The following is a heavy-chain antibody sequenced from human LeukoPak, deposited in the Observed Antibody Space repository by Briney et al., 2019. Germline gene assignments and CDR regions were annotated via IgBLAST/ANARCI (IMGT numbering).Heavy chain of an antibody. J-gene: IGHJ6*02. V-gene: IGHV3-49*04. CDR2: IRSKTYGETT. D-gene: IGHD6-19*01. Sequence: QTLRLSCTASGFTIGNHSISWDRKPQGPGRELECFIRSKTYGETTDYASSMKGRFTISSDDSKSIAYLQMNSLKTEDTAVYYCTRGAIVQWLYYGMDVWGQGTTVTVYS. CDR1: GFTIGNHS. CDR3: TRGAIVQWLYYGMDV.